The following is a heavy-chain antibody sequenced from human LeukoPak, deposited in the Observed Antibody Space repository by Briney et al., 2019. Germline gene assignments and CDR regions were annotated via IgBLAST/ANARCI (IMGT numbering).Heavy chain of an antibody. V-gene: IGHV4-34*01. J-gene: IGHJ5*02. D-gene: IGHD2-21*01. CDR1: GVSVSDYY. Sequence: PSETLSLTCAVSGVSVSDYYWSWIRQSPEKGLEWIGEVSPGGYTTYNPSLRSRVIISEDTSENQLSLNVTSVTAADTALYYCERIRCGRGQARCYNHWAQGSLVTVSS. CDR3: ERIRCGRGQARCYNH. CDR2: VSPGGYT.